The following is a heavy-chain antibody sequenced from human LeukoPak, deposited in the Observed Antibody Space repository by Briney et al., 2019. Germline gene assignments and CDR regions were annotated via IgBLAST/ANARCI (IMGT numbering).Heavy chain of an antibody. CDR3: ASNREGYCSSTSCYQAENWFDP. CDR1: GYTFTGYY. V-gene: IGHV1-2*02. CDR2: INPNSGGT. Sequence: ASVKVSCKASGYTFTGYYMHWVRQAPGQGLEWMGWINPNSGGTNYAQKFHGRVTMTRDTSISTAYMELSRLRSDDTAVYYCASNREGYCSSTSCYQAENWFDPWGQGTLVTVSS. J-gene: IGHJ5*02. D-gene: IGHD2-2*01.